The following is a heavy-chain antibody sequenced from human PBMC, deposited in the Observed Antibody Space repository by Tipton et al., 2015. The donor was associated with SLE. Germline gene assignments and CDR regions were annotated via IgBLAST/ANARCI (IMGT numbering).Heavy chain of an antibody. CDR2: NYYSGST. V-gene: IGHV4-39*01. D-gene: IGHD6-13*01. Sequence: TLSLTCTVSGGSISSSSYFWGWIRQPPGKGLEWIGCNYYSGSTYYNQSLKSRVTISVDKSKNQFSLKLSSVTAADTAVYYCARSAGYGSSWAHFVYWGQGTLVTVSS. CDR3: ARSAGYGSSWAHFVY. CDR1: GGSISSSSYF. J-gene: IGHJ4*02.